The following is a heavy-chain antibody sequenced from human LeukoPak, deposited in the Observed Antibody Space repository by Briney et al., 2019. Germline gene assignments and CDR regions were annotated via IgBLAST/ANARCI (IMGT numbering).Heavy chain of an antibody. CDR3: ARTRAGSVDI. J-gene: IGHJ3*02. D-gene: IGHD6-13*01. CDR2: ISYDGSNK. CDR1: GFTFSSYG. V-gene: IGHV3-30*03. Sequence: GGSLRLSCAASGFTFSSYGMHWVRQAPGKGLEWVAVISYDGSNKYYADSVKGRFTISRDNAKNSLYLQMNSLRAEDTAVYYCARTRAGSVDIWGQGTMVTVSS.